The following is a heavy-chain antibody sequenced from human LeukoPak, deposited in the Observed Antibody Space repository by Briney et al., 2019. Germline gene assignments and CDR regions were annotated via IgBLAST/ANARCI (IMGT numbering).Heavy chain of an antibody. Sequence: PSETLSLTCTVSGGSISSSSYYWGWIRQPPGKGLEWIASIYYSGSTYYNPSLKSRVTISVDTSKNQFSLKLSSVTTADTAVYYCASRRLGYEKSRGQKYYFDYWGQGTLVTVSS. D-gene: IGHD5-12*01. V-gene: IGHV4-39*07. CDR3: ASRRLGYEKSRGQKYYFDY. J-gene: IGHJ4*02. CDR2: IYYSGST. CDR1: GGSISSSSYY.